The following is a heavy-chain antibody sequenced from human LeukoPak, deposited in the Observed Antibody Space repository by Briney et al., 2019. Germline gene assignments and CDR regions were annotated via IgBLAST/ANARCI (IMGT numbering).Heavy chain of an antibody. Sequence: PSETLSLTCAVSGGSISSGGYSWSWIRQPPGKGLEWIGYIYHSGSTYYNPSLKSRVTISVDTSKNQFSLKLSSVTAADTAVYYCARDLHITGNWGQGTLVTVSS. J-gene: IGHJ4*02. CDR1: GGSISSGGYS. V-gene: IGHV4-30-2*01. CDR2: IYHSGST. CDR3: ARDLHITGN. D-gene: IGHD1-20*01.